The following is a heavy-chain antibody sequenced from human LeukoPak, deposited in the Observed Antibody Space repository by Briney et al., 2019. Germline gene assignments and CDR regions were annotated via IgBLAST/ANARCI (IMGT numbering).Heavy chain of an antibody. V-gene: IGHV1-18*01. D-gene: IGHD1-26*01. CDR2: ISAYNGNT. Sequence: GASVKVSCKASGYTFTSYGISWVRQAPGQGLEWMGWISAYNGNTNYAQKLQGRVTMTTDTSTSTAYMELRSLRSDDTAVYFCSTDRSGSYLDGGVAYYMDVWGKGTTVTVSS. CDR3: STDRSGSYLDGGVAYYMDV. CDR1: GYTFTSYG. J-gene: IGHJ6*03.